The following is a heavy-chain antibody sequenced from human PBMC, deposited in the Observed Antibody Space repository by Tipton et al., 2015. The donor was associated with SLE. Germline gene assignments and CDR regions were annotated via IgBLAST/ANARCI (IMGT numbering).Heavy chain of an antibody. D-gene: IGHD5-12*01. J-gene: IGHJ4*02. CDR2: IYYSGST. CDR3: ARHSGYFYFFDY. CDR1: GDYISSYY. V-gene: IGHV4-59*07. Sequence: TLSLTCAVSGDYISSYYWSWIRQPPGKGLEWIGYIYYSGSTTYNPSLKSRVTISVDTSKNHFALKLSSVTAADTAVYYCARHSGYFYFFDYWGQGTLVTVSS.